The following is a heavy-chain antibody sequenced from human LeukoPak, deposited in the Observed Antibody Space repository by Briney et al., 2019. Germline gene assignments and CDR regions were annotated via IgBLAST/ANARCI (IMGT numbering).Heavy chain of an antibody. J-gene: IGHJ4*02. CDR3: ARNYYDSSAYYYFDY. CDR2: INSDGSST. V-gene: IGHV3-74*01. Sequence: RPGGSLRLSCAASGFTFSSYWMHWVRQAPGKGLVWVSRINSDGSSTSYADSVKGRFTISRDNAKNTLYLQMNSLRAEDTAVYYCARNYYDSSAYYYFDYWGQGTLVTVSS. CDR1: GFTFSSYW. D-gene: IGHD3-22*01.